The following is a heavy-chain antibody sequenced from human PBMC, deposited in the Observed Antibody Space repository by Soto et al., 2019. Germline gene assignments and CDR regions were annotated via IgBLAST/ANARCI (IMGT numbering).Heavy chain of an antibody. Sequence: GGSLRLSCAASGFTFSNAWMNWVRQAPGKGLEWVGRIKSKTDGGTTDYAAPVKGRFTISRDDSKNTLYLQMNSLKTEDTAVYYCTTDHIAVAGTSRRRPGGYYYYGMDVWGQGTTVTVSS. D-gene: IGHD6-19*01. CDR2: IKSKTDGGTT. J-gene: IGHJ6*02. CDR1: GFTFSNAW. V-gene: IGHV3-15*07. CDR3: TTDHIAVAGTSRRRPGGYYYYGMDV.